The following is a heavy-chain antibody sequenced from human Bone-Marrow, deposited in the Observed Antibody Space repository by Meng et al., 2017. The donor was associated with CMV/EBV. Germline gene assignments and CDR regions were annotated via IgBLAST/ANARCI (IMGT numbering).Heavy chain of an antibody. D-gene: IGHD3-22*01. CDR1: GGSFSGYY. CDR3: ARGLIRRYYYYGMDV. CDR2: INHSGIT. J-gene: IGHJ6*02. Sequence: SETLSLTCAVYGGSFSGYYWSWIRQPPGKGLEWIGEINHSGITNYNASLKSRVTISVDTSKKQFSLKLSSVTAADTAVYYCARGLIRRYYYYGMDVWGQGTTVTVSS. V-gene: IGHV4-34*01.